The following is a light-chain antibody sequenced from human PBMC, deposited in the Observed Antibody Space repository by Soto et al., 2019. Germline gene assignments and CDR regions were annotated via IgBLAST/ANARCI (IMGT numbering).Light chain of an antibody. CDR3: QVWDTSVNVV. CDR2: YDS. J-gene: IGLJ2*01. Sequence: SYELTQPPSVSVAPGQTARITCGGDDIGGKSVLWYQQRPGQAPILVIYYDSDRPSGIPERFSGSNSGNTATPTISRVEAGDEADYYCQVWDTSVNVVFGAGTKLTFL. CDR1: DIGGKS. V-gene: IGLV3-21*04.